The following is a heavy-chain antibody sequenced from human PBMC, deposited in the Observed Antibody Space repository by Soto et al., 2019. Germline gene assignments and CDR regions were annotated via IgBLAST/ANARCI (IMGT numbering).Heavy chain of an antibody. J-gene: IGHJ6*02. V-gene: IGHV3-33*01. Sequence: PGGALRVSCAASGFTFSRYGMHWVRQAPGKGLEWVAVIWYDGSNKYYADSVKGRFTISRDNSKNTLYLQMNSLRAEDTAVYYCASEVGATLDVWGQGTTVTVSS. CDR2: IWYDGSNK. CDR3: ASEVGATLDV. D-gene: IGHD1-26*01. CDR1: GFTFSRYG.